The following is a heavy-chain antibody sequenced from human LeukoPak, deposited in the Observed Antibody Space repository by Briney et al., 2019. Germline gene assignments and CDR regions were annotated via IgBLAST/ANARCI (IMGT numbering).Heavy chain of an antibody. CDR1: GFTFRSHW. J-gene: IGHJ5*02. Sequence: GGSLRLSCAASGFTFRSHWTQWVRQDPGKGLVCVSRINSDGSSTTYADSVKGRFTVSRDNAKNTLYLQMNSLRVEDTAVYYCVRGTSIAARPSWFDPWGQGTLVIVSS. V-gene: IGHV3-74*01. D-gene: IGHD6-6*01. CDR3: VRGTSIAARPSWFDP. CDR2: INSDGSST.